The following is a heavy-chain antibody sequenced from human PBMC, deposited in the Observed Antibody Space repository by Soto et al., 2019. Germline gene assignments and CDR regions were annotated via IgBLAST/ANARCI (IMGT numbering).Heavy chain of an antibody. Sequence: GGSLRLSCAASGFAFSNYAVSWVRQAPGKGLEWVSAISHTAGTTYYADSVKGRFTISRDNSRNSLYLQMNSLRAEDTALYYCVILALGKFDFWGQGTLVTVSS. V-gene: IGHV3-23*01. CDR1: GFAFSNYA. J-gene: IGHJ4*02. D-gene: IGHD1-26*01. CDR2: ISHTAGTT. CDR3: VILALGKFDF.